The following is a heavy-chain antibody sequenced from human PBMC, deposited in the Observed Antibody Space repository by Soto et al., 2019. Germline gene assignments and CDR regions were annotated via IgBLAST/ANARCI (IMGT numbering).Heavy chain of an antibody. D-gene: IGHD5-12*01. CDR1: GINYNTYA. Sequence: QVQLVQSGAEMKKPGASVKLSCKTSGINYNTYAIHWVRQAPGQGLEWMGWINAGNGDTRYSQNFQGRVTLTRDTAASTVYMDLDSLKSEDTCVYYCAGAISGYVTWGQGTLVTVSS. J-gene: IGHJ4*02. CDR3: AGAISGYVT. V-gene: IGHV1-3*01. CDR2: INAGNGDT.